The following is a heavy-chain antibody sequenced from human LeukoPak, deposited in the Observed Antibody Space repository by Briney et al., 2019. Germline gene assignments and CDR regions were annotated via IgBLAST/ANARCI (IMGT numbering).Heavy chain of an antibody. CDR3: ARLSYSSGPYDAFAARAFGI. V-gene: IGHV4-59*08. D-gene: IGHD6-19*01. J-gene: IGHJ3*02. CDR1: GGSISSYY. Sequence: SETLSLTCTVSGGSISSYYWSWIRQPPGRGLEWIGYIYYSGSTNYNPSLKSRVTISVDTSKNQFSLKLSSVTAADTAVYYCARLSYSSGPYDAFAARAFGIWGQGTMVTVSS. CDR2: IYYSGST.